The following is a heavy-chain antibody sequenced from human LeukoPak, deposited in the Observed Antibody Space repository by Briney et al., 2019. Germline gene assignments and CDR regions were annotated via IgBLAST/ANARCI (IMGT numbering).Heavy chain of an antibody. CDR2: IDHSGST. D-gene: IGHD3-3*01. CDR3: ARGPSYDFWSGHNFDY. J-gene: IGHJ4*02. CDR1: GGSFSGYY. V-gene: IGHV4-34*01. Sequence: PSETLSLTCAVYGGSFSGYYWSWIRQPPGKGLEWIGEIDHSGSTNYNPSLKRRVTISVDTSKNQFSLKLSSVTAADTAVYYCARGPSYDFWSGHNFDYWGQGTLVTVSS.